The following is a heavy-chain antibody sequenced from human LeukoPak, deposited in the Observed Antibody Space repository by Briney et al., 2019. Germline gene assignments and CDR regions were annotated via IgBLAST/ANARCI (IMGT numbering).Heavy chain of an antibody. D-gene: IGHD3-22*01. Sequence: GGSLRLSCAASGFTVSSNYMSWVRQAPGKGLEWVSVIYSGGSTYYADSVKGRFTISRDNSKNTLYLQMNSLRAEDTAVYYCARAMIVVGVLDYWGQGTLVTVSS. CDR1: GFTVSSNY. J-gene: IGHJ4*02. CDR2: IYSGGST. CDR3: ARAMIVVGVLDY. V-gene: IGHV3-53*01.